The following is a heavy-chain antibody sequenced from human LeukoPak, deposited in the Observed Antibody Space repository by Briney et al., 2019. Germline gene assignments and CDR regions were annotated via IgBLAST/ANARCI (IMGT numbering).Heavy chain of an antibody. Sequence: SETLSLTCTVSGGSISSSSYYWSWIRQPPGRGLEWIGEINHSGSTNYNPSLKSRVTISVDTSKNQFSLKLSSVTAADTAVYYCARLTYCSSTSCYSPGLPLLYYYNYMDVWGKGTTVTISS. CDR3: ARLTYCSSTSCYSPGLPLLYYYNYMDV. CDR2: INHSGST. D-gene: IGHD2-2*01. J-gene: IGHJ6*03. V-gene: IGHV4-39*07. CDR1: GGSISSSSYY.